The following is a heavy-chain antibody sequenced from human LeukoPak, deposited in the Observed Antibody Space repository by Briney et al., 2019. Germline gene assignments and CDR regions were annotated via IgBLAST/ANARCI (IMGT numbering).Heavy chain of an antibody. CDR3: ARAIRGYSYGYEVGHWFDP. CDR2: ISSSSSTI. V-gene: IGHV3-48*04. CDR1: GFTVSSNH. J-gene: IGHJ5*02. Sequence: GGSLRLSCAASGFTVSSNHMSWVRQAPGKGLEWVSYISSSSSTIYYADSVKDRFTISRDNAKNSLYLQMNSLRAEDTAVYYCARAIRGYSYGYEVGHWFDPWGQGTLVTVSS. D-gene: IGHD5-18*01.